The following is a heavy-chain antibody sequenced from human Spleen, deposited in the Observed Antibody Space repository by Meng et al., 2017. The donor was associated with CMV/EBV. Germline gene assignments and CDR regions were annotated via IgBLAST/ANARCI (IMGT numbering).Heavy chain of an antibody. J-gene: IGHJ4*02. V-gene: IGHV3-7*01. D-gene: IGHD3-3*01. CDR3: ARGLTIHGVFRPPASLT. Sequence: LSLTCAASGFIFGSFAMTWVRQAPGRGLEWVADIKEDGSEKFYVDSVKGRFTISRDNAMDSLYLQMNNLRAEDTAVYYCARGLTIHGVFRPPASLTWGQGTLVTVSS. CDR2: IKEDGSEK. CDR1: GFIFGSFA.